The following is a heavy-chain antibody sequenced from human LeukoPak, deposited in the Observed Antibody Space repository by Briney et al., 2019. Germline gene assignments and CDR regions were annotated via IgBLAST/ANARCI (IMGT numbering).Heavy chain of an antibody. CDR1: GGSFSGYY. D-gene: IGHD3-22*01. V-gene: IGHV4-34*01. CDR3: ARGYHSSGYNWFDP. J-gene: IGHJ5*02. CDR2: INHSGST. Sequence: SETLSLTCADYGGSFSGYYWSWIRQPPGKGLEWIGEINHSGSTNYNPSLKSRVTISVDTSKNQFSLKLSSVTAADTAVYYCARGYHSSGYNWFDPWGQGTLVTVSS.